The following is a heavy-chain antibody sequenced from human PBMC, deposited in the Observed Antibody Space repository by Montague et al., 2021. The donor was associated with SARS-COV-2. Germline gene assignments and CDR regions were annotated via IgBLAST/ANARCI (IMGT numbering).Heavy chain of an antibody. D-gene: IGHD3-10*01. V-gene: IGHV4-34*01. CDR1: GGSFSGYY. CDR3: ARMRAVLLWFGESTYFDY. CDR2: INHGGST. J-gene: IGHJ4*02. Sequence: SETLSLTCAVYGGSFSGYYWSWIRQPPGKGLEWIGEINHGGSTNXNPSLKSRVTISVDTSKNQFSLKLSSVTAADTAVYYCARMRAVLLWFGESTYFDYWGQGTLVTVSS.